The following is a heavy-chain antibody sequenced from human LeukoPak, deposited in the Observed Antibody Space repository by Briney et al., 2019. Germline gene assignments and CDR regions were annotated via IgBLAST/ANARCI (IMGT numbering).Heavy chain of an antibody. D-gene: IGHD2-2*01. CDR1: GGSISSSNW. CDR2: IYHSGST. Sequence: SETLSLTCAVSGGSISSSNWWSWVRQPPGKGLEWIGEIYHSGSTNYNPSLKSRVTISVDKSKNQFSLKLSSVTAADTAVYYCAREIAKDCSSTSCYFYWGQGTLVTVSS. CDR3: AREIAKDCSSTSCYFY. J-gene: IGHJ4*02. V-gene: IGHV4-4*02.